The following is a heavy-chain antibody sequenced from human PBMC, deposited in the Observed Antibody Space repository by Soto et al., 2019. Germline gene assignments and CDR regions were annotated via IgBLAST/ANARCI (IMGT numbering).Heavy chain of an antibody. CDR3: ARGVRLRLWEKNWFDP. CDR2: INHSGST. CDR1: GGSFSGYY. Sequence: LSLTCAVYGGSFSGYYWSWIRQPPGKGLEWIGEINHSGSTNYNPSLKSRVTISVDTSKNQFSLKLSSVTAADTAVYYCARGVRLRLWEKNWFDPWGQGTLVTVSS. D-gene: IGHD1-26*01. V-gene: IGHV4-34*01. J-gene: IGHJ5*02.